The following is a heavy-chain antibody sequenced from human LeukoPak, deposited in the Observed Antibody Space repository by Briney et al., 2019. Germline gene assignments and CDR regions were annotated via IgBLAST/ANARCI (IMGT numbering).Heavy chain of an antibody. J-gene: IGHJ4*02. CDR3: ARDSSFDIVVVPAALDY. CDR2: ISYDGSNK. D-gene: IGHD2-2*01. Sequence: PGRSLRLSCAASGFTFSSYAMHWVRQAPGKGLEWVAVISYDGSNKYYADSVKGRFTIFRDNSKNTLYLQMNSLRAEDTAVYYCARDSSFDIVVVPAALDYWGQGTLVTVSS. V-gene: IGHV3-30*04. CDR1: GFTFSSYA.